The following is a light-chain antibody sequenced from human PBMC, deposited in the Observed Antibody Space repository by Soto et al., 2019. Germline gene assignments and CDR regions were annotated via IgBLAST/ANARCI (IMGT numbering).Light chain of an antibody. CDR3: QQANSFPFT. V-gene: IGKV1D-12*01. Sequence: DIQMPQSPSSVSASVGDRVTITCRASQGISSWLGWYQQKPGKAPKLLIYAASSLLSGVPSRFSGSVSGTDFALTISSPQSEDFATYECQQANSFPFTCGGGPKVEIK. CDR2: AAS. CDR1: QGISSW. J-gene: IGKJ4*01.